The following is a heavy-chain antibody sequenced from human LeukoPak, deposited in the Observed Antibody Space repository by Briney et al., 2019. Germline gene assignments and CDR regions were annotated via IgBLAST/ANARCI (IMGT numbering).Heavy chain of an antibody. V-gene: IGHV4-34*01. D-gene: IGHD3-16*01. J-gene: IGHJ5*02. CDR1: GGSFSGYY. CDR3: AREGGWFDP. Sequence: PSETLSLTCAVYGGSFSGYYWSWIRQPPGKGLEWIGEINHSGGTNYNPSLKSRVTISVDTSKNQFSLKLSSVTAADTAVYYCAREGGWFDPWGQGTLVTVSS. CDR2: INHSGGT.